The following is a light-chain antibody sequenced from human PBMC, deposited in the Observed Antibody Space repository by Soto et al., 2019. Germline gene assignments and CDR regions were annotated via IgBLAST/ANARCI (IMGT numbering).Light chain of an antibody. J-gene: IGKJ1*01. V-gene: IGKV3-20*01. CDR1: QNLSSSC. CDR3: QQYSDSQWT. CDR2: DAS. Sequence: ETLLTQSPVTLSLSPGERATLSCRASQNLSSSCLAWYQQNPGQAPRLLIYDASSRAADIPDRFSGSGSGTDFTLTISRLEPEDFAVYVCQQYSDSQWTFGQGTKVEI.